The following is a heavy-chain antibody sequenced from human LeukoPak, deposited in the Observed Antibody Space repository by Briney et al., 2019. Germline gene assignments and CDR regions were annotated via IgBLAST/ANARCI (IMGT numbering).Heavy chain of an antibody. CDR3: AKEPLPPYDFWSGYWDY. J-gene: IGHJ4*02. CDR1: GFTFSSYW. D-gene: IGHD3-3*01. CDR2: ISGSGGST. V-gene: IGHV3-23*01. Sequence: QPGGSLRLSCAASGFTFSSYWMSWVRQAPGKGLEWVSAISGSGGSTYYADSVKGRFTISRDNSKNTLYLQMNSLRAEDTAVYYCAKEPLPPYDFWSGYWDYWGQGTLVTVSS.